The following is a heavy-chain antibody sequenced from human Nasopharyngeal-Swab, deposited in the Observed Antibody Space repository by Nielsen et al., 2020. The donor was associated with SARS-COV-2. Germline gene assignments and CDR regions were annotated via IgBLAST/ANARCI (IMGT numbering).Heavy chain of an antibody. J-gene: IGHJ3*02. CDR1: GFTFSSYA. Sequence: GESLKISCAASGFTFSSYAMHWVRQAPGKGLEWVAVISYDGSNKYYADSVKGRFTISRDNSKNTLYLRMNSLRAEDTAVYYCARPSTSDAFDIWGQGTMVTVSS. V-gene: IGHV3-30-3*01. CDR3: ARPSTSDAFDI. CDR2: ISYDGSNK. D-gene: IGHD1-26*01.